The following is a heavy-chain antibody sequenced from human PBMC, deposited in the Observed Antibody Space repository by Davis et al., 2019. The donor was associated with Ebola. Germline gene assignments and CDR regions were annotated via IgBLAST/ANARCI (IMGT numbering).Heavy chain of an antibody. J-gene: IGHJ6*02. CDR2: IYSGGST. V-gene: IGHV3-53*01. CDR3: AREAVQSGDLYYYYGMDV. D-gene: IGHD4-17*01. Sequence: PGGSLRLSCAASGFTVSSNYMSWVRQAPGKGLEWVSVIYSGGSTYYADSVKGRFTISRDNSKNTLYLQMNSLRAEDTAVYYCAREAVQSGDLYYYYGMDVWGQGTTVTVSS. CDR1: GFTVSSNY.